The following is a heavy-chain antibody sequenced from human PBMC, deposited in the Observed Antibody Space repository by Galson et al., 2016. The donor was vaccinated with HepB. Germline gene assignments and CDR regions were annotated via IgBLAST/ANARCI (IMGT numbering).Heavy chain of an antibody. CDR3: ARDGARAMRKQLVYYYYYGMDV. V-gene: IGHV3-7*01. J-gene: IGHJ6*02. Sequence: SLRLSCAASGFTFSSYWMSWVRQAPGKGLEWVANIKQDGSEKYYVDSVKGRFTISRDNAKNSLYLQMNSLRAEDTAVYYCARDGARAMRKQLVYYYYYGMDVWGQGTTVTVSS. D-gene: IGHD6-13*01. CDR1: GFTFSSYW. CDR2: IKQDGSEK.